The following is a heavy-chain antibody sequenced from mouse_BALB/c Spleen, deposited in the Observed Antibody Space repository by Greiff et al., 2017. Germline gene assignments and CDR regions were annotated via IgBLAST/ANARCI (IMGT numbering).Heavy chain of an antibody. Sequence: EVKLVESGGGLVQPGGSLRLSCATSGFTFTDYYMSWVRQPPGKALEWLGFIRNKANGYTTEYSASVKGRFTISRDNSQSILYLQMNTLRAEDSATYYCARREYFFDYWGQGTTLTVSS. J-gene: IGHJ2*01. CDR1: GFTFTDYY. V-gene: IGHV7-3*02. CDR3: ARREYFFDY. CDR2: IRNKANGYTT.